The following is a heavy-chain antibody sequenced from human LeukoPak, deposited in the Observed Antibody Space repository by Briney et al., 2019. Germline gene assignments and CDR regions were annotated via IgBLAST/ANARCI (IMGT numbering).Heavy chain of an antibody. Sequence: SETLSLTCTVSGGSINSYYWSWIRQPPGKGLEWIGYIYYSGSTNYSPSLKSRVTISVDTSKNQFSLELSSVTAADTAMYYCARQVAVAGPGYGMDVWGQGTTVTVSS. CDR1: GGSINSYY. CDR3: ARQVAVAGPGYGMDV. V-gene: IGHV4-59*01. J-gene: IGHJ6*02. CDR2: IYYSGST. D-gene: IGHD6-19*01.